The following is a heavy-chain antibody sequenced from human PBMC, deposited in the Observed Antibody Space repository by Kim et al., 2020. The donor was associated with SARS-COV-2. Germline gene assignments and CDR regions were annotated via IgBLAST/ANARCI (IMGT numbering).Heavy chain of an antibody. CDR2: INPSGGST. Sequence: ASVKVSCKASGYTFTSYYMHWVRQAPGQGLEWMGIINPSGGSTSYAQKFQGRVTMTRDTSTSTVYMELSSLRSEDTAVYYCARELGYCSSTSCRGGWFDPWGQGTLVTVSS. D-gene: IGHD2-2*01. V-gene: IGHV1-46*01. J-gene: IGHJ5*02. CDR1: GYTFTSYY. CDR3: ARELGYCSSTSCRGGWFDP.